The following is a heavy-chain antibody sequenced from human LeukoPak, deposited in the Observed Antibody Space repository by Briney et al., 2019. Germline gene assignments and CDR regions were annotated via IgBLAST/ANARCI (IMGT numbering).Heavy chain of an antibody. Sequence: GESLKISCKGSGYIFTTYWIVWVRQMPGKGLEWMGVIYPGDSDTRYSPSFQGQVSISADKSISTAYLQWDSLRASDTGMYYCARTYHYDSSGPAYYYGMDVWGQGTTVTVSS. D-gene: IGHD3-22*01. CDR2: IYPGDSDT. CDR1: GYIFTTYW. V-gene: IGHV5-51*01. CDR3: ARTYHYDSSGPAYYYGMDV. J-gene: IGHJ6*02.